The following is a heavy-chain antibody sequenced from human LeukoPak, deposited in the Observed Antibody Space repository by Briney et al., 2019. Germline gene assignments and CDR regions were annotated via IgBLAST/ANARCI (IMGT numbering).Heavy chain of an antibody. Sequence: TGGSLRLSCAASGFTFSSYAMHWVRQAPGKGLEWVAVISYDGSNKYYADSVKGRFTISRDNSKNTLYLQMNSLRAEDTAVYYCARDMGSGYFFVDYWGQGTLVTVSS. CDR2: ISYDGSNK. J-gene: IGHJ4*02. CDR1: GFTFSSYA. CDR3: ARDMGSGYFFVDY. D-gene: IGHD3-22*01. V-gene: IGHV3-30-3*01.